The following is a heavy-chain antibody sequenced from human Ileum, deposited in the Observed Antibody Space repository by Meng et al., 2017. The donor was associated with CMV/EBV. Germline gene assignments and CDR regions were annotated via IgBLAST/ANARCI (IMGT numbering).Heavy chain of an antibody. CDR2: INHSGST. Sequence: QVQLQTWGRGRLKPSETLSLTCAVYGGSFSGYYWSWIRQPPGKGLEWIGEINHSGSTNYNPSLKSRVTISVDTSKNQFFLKLSSVTAADTAVYYCARGVAGGPFDYWGQGTLVTVSS. J-gene: IGHJ4*02. CDR1: GGSFSGYY. V-gene: IGHV4-34*01. CDR3: ARGVAGGPFDY. D-gene: IGHD2-15*01.